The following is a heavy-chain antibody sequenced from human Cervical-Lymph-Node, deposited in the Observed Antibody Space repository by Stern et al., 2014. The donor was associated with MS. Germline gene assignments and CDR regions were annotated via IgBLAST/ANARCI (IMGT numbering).Heavy chain of an antibody. Sequence: QVQLVESCPGLVKPSETLSLTCTVSGGSISGYYWSWIRQPPGKGLEWIGYIYYSGSTNYNPSLKSRVTISLDTSKNQFSLNLTSVTAADTAVYYCARHQEQLVPFTWFDPWGQGTLVTVSS. CDR2: IYYSGST. CDR3: ARHQEQLVPFTWFDP. J-gene: IGHJ5*02. D-gene: IGHD6-6*01. V-gene: IGHV4-59*08. CDR1: GGSISGYY.